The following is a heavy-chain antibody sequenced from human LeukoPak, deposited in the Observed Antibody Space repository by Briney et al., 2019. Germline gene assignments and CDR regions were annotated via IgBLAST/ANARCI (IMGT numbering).Heavy chain of an antibody. D-gene: IGHD2-2*01. CDR3: AGEDIVVVPAAMDYYYGMDV. CDR1: GFTFSSYA. J-gene: IGHJ6*04. V-gene: IGHV3-30*04. CDR2: ISYDGNNK. Sequence: GGSLRLSCAASGFTFSSYAMHWVRQAPGKGLEWVAVISYDGNNKYYADSVKGRFTISRDNSKNTLYLQMNSLRAEDTAVYYCAGEDIVVVPAAMDYYYGMDVWGKGTTVTVSS.